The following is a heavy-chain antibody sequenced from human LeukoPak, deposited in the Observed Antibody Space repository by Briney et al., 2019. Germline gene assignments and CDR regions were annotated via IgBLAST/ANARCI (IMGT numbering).Heavy chain of an antibody. Sequence: GGSLRLSCTTSGFIFGSYAMNWVRQAPGKGLEWVSSISGSGGSTYYADSVKGRFTISRDNARNTLYLQMNSLRAEDTALYYCATSARTYIGSSLDYWGQGTLVTVSS. V-gene: IGHV3-23*01. CDR2: ISGSGGST. J-gene: IGHJ4*02. D-gene: IGHD2-15*01. CDR1: GFIFGSYA. CDR3: ATSARTYIGSSLDY.